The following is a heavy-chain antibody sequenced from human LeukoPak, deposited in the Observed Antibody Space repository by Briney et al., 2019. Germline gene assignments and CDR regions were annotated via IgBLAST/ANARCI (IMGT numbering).Heavy chain of an antibody. Sequence: SETLSLTCTVSGGSIRSSSHYWGWIRQPPGKGLELVGNIYHGGSTYYTPSLRGRVTMSVDTSKNQFSLNLSSVTAADTAMYFCARLPPEADDYWGQGTLVTVSS. CDR2: IYHGGST. CDR3: ARLPPEADDY. V-gene: IGHV4-39*01. CDR1: GGSIRSSSHY. J-gene: IGHJ4*02.